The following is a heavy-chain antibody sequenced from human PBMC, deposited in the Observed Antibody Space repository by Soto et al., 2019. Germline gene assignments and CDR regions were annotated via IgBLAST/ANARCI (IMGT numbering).Heavy chain of an antibody. V-gene: IGHV2-5*02. CDR3: ARGEWTTYYSPFFVY. D-gene: IGHD3-10*01. CDR1: GFSISTSGLA. Sequence: QITLKATGPTLVKPTQPLTLTCTFSGFSISTSGLAVCWIRQRQVKALEWLALIYLDDDKRYSPSLRSSLTITKDTSKTQVVLTLTKLYPVNTATYYCARGEWTTYYSPFFVYWGKGTLVTVSS. CDR2: IYLDDDK. J-gene: IGHJ4*02.